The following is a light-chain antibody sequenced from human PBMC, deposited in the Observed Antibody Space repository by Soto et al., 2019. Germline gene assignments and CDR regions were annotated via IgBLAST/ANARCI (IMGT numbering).Light chain of an antibody. J-gene: IGKJ4*01. CDR1: QDISNY. CDR3: QQYDNLPFT. V-gene: IGKV1-33*01. CDR2: DAS. Sequence: DIQMTQSPSSLSASVGDRVTITCQASQDISNYLNRYQQKPGKAPKLLIYDASNLETGVPSRFSGSGSGTDFTFTISSLRPADIATYYCQQYDNLPFTFGGGTKVEIK.